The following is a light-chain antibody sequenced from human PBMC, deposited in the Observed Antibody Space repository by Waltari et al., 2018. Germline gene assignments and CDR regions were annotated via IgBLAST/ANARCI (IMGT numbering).Light chain of an antibody. J-gene: IGKJ1*01. Sequence: EIVLTQSPATLSLSPGERATLSCRASQSVRSYLAWYQQKPGQAPRLLIYDASTRATGIPARFSGSESGTDFTLTITNLEPEDSAVYYCNQRATWPRTFGQGTKVEIK. CDR2: DAS. V-gene: IGKV3-11*01. CDR1: QSVRSY. CDR3: NQRATWPRT.